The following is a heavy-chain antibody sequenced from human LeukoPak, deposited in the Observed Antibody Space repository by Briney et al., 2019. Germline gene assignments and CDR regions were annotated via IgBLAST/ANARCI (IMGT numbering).Heavy chain of an antibody. Sequence: SETLSLTCTVSGGSIITSSNYWGWIRQPPGKGLEWIGSIYYSGSTYYNPSLKSRVTISLDTSKNQFSLKVTSVTAADTAIYYCTRDMEYPGAGFDYWGQGIPVTVSS. D-gene: IGHD3-3*01. J-gene: IGHJ4*02. CDR3: TRDMEYPGAGFDY. V-gene: IGHV4-39*07. CDR1: GGSIITSSNY. CDR2: IYYSGST.